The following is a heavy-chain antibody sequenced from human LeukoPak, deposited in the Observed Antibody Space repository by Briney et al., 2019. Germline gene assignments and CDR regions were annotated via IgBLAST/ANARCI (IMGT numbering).Heavy chain of an antibody. V-gene: IGHV4-34*01. CDR1: GGSFSGYY. CDR2: INHSGST. D-gene: IGHD3-3*01. J-gene: IGHJ5*02. CDR3: ARGYDFWSGYYRRRPWFDP. Sequence: SETLSLTCAVYGGSFSGYYWSWIRQPPGKGLEWIGEINHSGSTNYNPSLKSRVTISVDASKDQFSLKLSSVTAADTAVYYCARGYDFWSGYYRRRPWFDPWGQGTLVTVSP.